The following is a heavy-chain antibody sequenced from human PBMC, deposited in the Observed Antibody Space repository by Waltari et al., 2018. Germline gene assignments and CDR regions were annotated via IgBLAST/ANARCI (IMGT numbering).Heavy chain of an antibody. CDR2: VYHRWAT. CDR1: GLSNGNIHF. D-gene: IGHD6-25*01. Sequence: VQLLESGPGLVKPSEKLTLSCRVYGLSNGNIHFGGWVRQSPGKGLEWIGSVYHRWATYYNPSLRSRVTMSADTSKNQFSLRLSSVTAADTAVYYCARRERRHVTANYFDYWGPGTLVTVSS. CDR3: ARRERRHVTANYFDY. J-gene: IGHJ4*02. V-gene: IGHV4-38-2*01.